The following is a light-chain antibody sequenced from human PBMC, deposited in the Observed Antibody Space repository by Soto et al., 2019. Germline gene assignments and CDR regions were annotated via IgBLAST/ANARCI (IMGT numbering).Light chain of an antibody. CDR3: QQYGTRWT. CDR2: RAS. V-gene: IGKV3-20*01. Sequence: EIVLTQSPGTLSLSPGERATLSCRASQSVSSNYLAWYQQKPGQAPRLLIYRASSRATGIPDRFSGSGSGTDFTLTISRLEPEDCAVYYCQQYGTRWTFGQGTKVEFK. J-gene: IGKJ1*01. CDR1: QSVSSNY.